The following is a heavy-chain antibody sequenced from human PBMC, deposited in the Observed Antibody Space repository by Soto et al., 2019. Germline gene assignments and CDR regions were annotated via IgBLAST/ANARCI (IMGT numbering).Heavy chain of an antibody. CDR3: ARGLKNYYGVDV. Sequence: EVQLVESGGGLVQPGGSLRLSCAASGFSFSTYWMHWVHQAPGKGLVWVSRIKGDGSTTSYADSVKGRFTISRDNARDTLYLQMNSLGVEDTAVYYCARGLKNYYGVDVWGQGTTVTVSS. J-gene: IGHJ6*02. D-gene: IGHD2-21*01. CDR1: GFSFSTYW. V-gene: IGHV3-74*01. CDR2: IKGDGSTT.